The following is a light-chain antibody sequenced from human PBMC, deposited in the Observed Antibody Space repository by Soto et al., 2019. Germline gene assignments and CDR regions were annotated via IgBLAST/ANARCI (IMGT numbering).Light chain of an antibody. J-gene: IGLJ1*01. Sequence: QSVLAQPSSVPGSPGQSITISCTGTSTDVGGYNYVSWYQHHPGKGPKLIIYEVNNRPSGVSDRFSGSKSGNKASLTISNLEAEDESDYYCGSYTSTDTPFVFXTGTKVTVL. CDR2: EVN. V-gene: IGLV2-14*01. CDR3: GSYTSTDTPFV. CDR1: STDVGGYNY.